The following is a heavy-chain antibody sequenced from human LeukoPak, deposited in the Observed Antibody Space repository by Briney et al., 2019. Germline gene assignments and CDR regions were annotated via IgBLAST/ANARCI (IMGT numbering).Heavy chain of an antibody. J-gene: IGHJ4*02. Sequence: SETLSLTCTVSGGSISSYYWSWIRQPPGKGLEWIGYIYTSGSTNYNPSLKSRVTISVDTSKNQFSLKLSSVTAADTAVYYGASSSIAARIFDYWGQGTLVTVSS. CDR1: GGSISSYY. CDR2: IYTSGST. V-gene: IGHV4-4*09. CDR3: ASSSIAARIFDY. D-gene: IGHD6-6*01.